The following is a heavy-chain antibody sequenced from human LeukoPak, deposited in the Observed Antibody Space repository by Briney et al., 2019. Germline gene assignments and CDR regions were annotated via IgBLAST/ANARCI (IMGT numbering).Heavy chain of an antibody. CDR2: IYYSGSA. J-gene: IGHJ3*02. CDR1: GGSISSSSVY. CDR3: ARDAPSSSWYIGDAFDI. V-gene: IGHV4-39*02. Sequence: PSETLSLTCTVSGGSISSSSVYWGWIRQPPGKGLEWIGNIYYSGSAYYNPSLKSRVTISVDTSKNQFSLKLSSVTAADTAVYYCARDAPSSSWYIGDAFDIWGQGTMVTVSS. D-gene: IGHD6-13*01.